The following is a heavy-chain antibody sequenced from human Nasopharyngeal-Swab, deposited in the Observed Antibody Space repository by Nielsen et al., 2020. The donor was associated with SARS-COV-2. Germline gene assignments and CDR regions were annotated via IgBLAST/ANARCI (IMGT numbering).Heavy chain of an antibody. CDR2: ISWNSLAI. Sequence: GGSLRLSCAASGFTFDDYGMHWVRQAPGKGLEWVSGISWNSLAIAHADSVKGRFTISRDNAKNSLYLQMNSLRAEDTAVYYCAREVPYSGHDDAFDIWGQGTMVTVSA. CDR1: GFTFDDYG. CDR3: AREVPYSGHDDAFDI. D-gene: IGHD5-12*01. J-gene: IGHJ3*02. V-gene: IGHV3-9*01.